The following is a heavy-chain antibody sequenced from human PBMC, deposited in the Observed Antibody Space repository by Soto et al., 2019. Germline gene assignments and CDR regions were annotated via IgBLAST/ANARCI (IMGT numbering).Heavy chain of an antibody. CDR2: IYSGGST. Sequence: EVQLVESGGGLVQPGGSLRLSCAASGFTVSTKYMSWVRQAPGKGLGWVSVIYSGGSTFYADSVRGRFTISRDNSKNTVNLISSCLRAEDAAAYYCARDPWAADYWGQGTLVTVSS. CDR1: GFTVSTKY. J-gene: IGHJ4*02. D-gene: IGHD3-16*01. CDR3: ARDPWAADY. V-gene: IGHV3-66*01.